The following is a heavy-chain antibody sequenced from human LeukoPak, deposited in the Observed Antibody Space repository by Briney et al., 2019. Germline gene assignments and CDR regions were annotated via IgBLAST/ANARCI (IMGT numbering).Heavy chain of an antibody. D-gene: IGHD3-22*01. CDR1: GYSFTSYW. J-gene: IGHJ5*02. V-gene: IGHV5-51*01. Sequence: GESLKISCKGSGYSFTSYWIGWVRQMPGKGLEWMGIIYPGDSDTRYSPSFQGQVTISADKSISTAYLQWSSLKASDTAMYYCARGSLSRTYYYDSSGYELDPWGQGTLVTVSS. CDR2: IYPGDSDT. CDR3: ARGSLSRTYYYDSSGYELDP.